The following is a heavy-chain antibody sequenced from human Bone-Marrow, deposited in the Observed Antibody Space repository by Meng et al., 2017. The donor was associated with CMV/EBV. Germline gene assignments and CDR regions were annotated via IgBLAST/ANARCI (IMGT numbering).Heavy chain of an antibody. CDR1: GYTFTSYD. J-gene: IGHJ6*02. CDR2: MNPNSGNT. Sequence: ASVKVSCKASGYTFTSYDINWVRQATGQGLEWMGWMNPNSGNTGYAQKFQGRVTMTRNTSISTAYMELSSLRSEDTAVYYCARGDTKFYYYYGMDVWGQGTTVTVSS. V-gene: IGHV1-8*02. CDR3: ARGDTKFYYYYGMDV.